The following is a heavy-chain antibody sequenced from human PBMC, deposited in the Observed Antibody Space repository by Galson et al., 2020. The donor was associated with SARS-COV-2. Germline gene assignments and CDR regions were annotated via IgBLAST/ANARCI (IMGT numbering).Heavy chain of an antibody. J-gene: IGHJ6*02. Sequence: PGGSLRLSCAASGFTFSTYAMHWVRQAPGKGLEWVAVISYDGSNKYYADSVKGRFIISRDDSKNTLFLQMHSLRAEDTAVYYCAKPVGGNYYYGMDVWGQGTTVTVSS. V-gene: IGHV3-30-3*02. CDR1: GFTFSTYA. D-gene: IGHD1-26*01. CDR2: ISYDGSNK. CDR3: AKPVGGNYYYGMDV.